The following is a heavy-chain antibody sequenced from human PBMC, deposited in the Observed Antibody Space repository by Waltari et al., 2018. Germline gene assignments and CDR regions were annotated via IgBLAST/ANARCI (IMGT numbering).Heavy chain of an antibody. Sequence: QVQLQQWGAGLLKPSETLSLTCAVYGGSFSGYYWSWIRQPPGKGLEWIGEINHSGSTNYNPSLKSRVTISVDTSKNQFSLKLSSVTAADTAVYYCARRPGVLRFVGYFDYWGQGTLVTVSS. CDR2: INHSGST. J-gene: IGHJ4*02. V-gene: IGHV4-34*01. CDR1: GGSFSGYY. CDR3: ARRPGVLRFVGYFDY. D-gene: IGHD3-3*01.